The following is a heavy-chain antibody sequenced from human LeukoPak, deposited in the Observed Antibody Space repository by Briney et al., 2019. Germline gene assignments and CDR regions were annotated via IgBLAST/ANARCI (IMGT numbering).Heavy chain of an antibody. CDR3: VKDGSGSYYTYYFDY. CDR2: MSSRGSTI. CDR1: GFTFSIYE. V-gene: IGHV3-48*03. Sequence: GGSLRLSCAASGFTFSIYEMSWVRQAPGKGLEWLSYMSSRGSTISYADSVKGRFTISRDNAKNTLYLQMSSLRAEDTAVYYCVKDGSGSYYTYYFDYWGQGTLVTVSS. D-gene: IGHD3-10*01. J-gene: IGHJ4*02.